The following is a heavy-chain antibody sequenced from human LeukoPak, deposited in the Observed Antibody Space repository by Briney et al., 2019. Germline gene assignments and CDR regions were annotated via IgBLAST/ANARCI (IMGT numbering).Heavy chain of an antibody. CDR2: IYYSGST. CDR3: ARPFGRSGPRPRAFDI. J-gene: IGHJ3*02. Sequence: SETLSLTCTVSGGSISSSSYYWGWIRQPPGKGLEWIGSIYYSGSTYYNPSLKSRVTISVDTSKNQFSLKLSSVTAADTAVYYCARPFGRSGPRPRAFDIWGQGTMVTVSS. V-gene: IGHV4-39*01. CDR1: GGSISSSSYY. D-gene: IGHD2-15*01.